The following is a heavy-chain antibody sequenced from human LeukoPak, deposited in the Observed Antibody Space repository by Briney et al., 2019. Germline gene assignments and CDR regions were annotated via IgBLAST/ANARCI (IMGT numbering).Heavy chain of an antibody. V-gene: IGHV3-53*01. CDR3: ARVDYYDSSYFDY. D-gene: IGHD3-22*01. CDR1: GFTVSSDY. Sequence: PGGSLRLSCAASGFTVSSDYMSWVRQAPGKGLEWVSVIYSGGSTYYPDSVKGRFTISRDNSKNTLYLQMNSLRAEDTAVYYCARVDYYDSSYFDYWGQGTLVTVSS. J-gene: IGHJ4*02. CDR2: IYSGGST.